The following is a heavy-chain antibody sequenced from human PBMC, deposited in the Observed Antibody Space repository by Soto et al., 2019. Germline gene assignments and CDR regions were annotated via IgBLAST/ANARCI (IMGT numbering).Heavy chain of an antibody. J-gene: IGHJ4*02. V-gene: IGHV3-74*01. CDR2: MNSDGSET. Sequence: PGGSLRLSCAASGFTFGDYWMHWVRQAPGKGLEWVSRMNSDGSETNYADSVKGRFIVSRDNAKSTLHLQMTSLRVEDAAVYYCATAEVDYWGPGVLVTVSS. CDR1: GFTFGDYW. CDR3: ATAEVDY.